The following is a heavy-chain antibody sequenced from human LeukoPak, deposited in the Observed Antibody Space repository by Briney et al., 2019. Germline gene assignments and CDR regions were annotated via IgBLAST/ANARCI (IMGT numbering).Heavy chain of an antibody. V-gene: IGHV4-61*02. CDR2: IYTTGGTSGST. D-gene: IGHD2-2*01. CDR1: GGSISSGNYY. J-gene: IGHJ6*03. CDR3: ARADIVVVPAAGDYYYYYYMDV. Sequence: PSQTLSLTCTVSGGSISSGNYYWSWIRQPAGKGLEYIGRIYTTGGTSGSTYYNPSLKSRVTISVDTSKNQFSLKLSSVTAADTAVYYCARADIVVVPAAGDYYYYYYMDVWGKGTTVTVSS.